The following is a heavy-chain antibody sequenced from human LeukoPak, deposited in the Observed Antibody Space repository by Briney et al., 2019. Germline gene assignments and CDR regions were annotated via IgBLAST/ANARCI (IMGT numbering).Heavy chain of an antibody. D-gene: IGHD2-2*01. CDR2: IHQSGIT. J-gene: IGHJ4*02. Sequence: SETLSLTCNVSGDSINSGGFYWNWIRQPPGKGLEWIAYIHQSGITVSNPSLKSRVTISVDTSKNQFSLKLSSVTAADTAVYYCARGGVVPAAPFDYWGQGTLVTVSS. CDR1: GDSINSGGFY. CDR3: ARGGVVPAAPFDY. V-gene: IGHV4-31*03.